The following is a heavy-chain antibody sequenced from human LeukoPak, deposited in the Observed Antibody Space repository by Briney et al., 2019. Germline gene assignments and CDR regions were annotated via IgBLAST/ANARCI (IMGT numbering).Heavy chain of an antibody. CDR3: ARGAALTNWFDP. Sequence: PGGSLRLSCAASGFTFSSYSMNWVRQAPGKGLEWVSSVSSSSSYIYYAGSVKGRFTISRDNAKNSLYLQMNSLRAEDTAVYYCARGAALTNWFDPWGQGTLVTVSS. CDR2: VSSSSSYI. V-gene: IGHV3-21*01. CDR1: GFTFSSYS. J-gene: IGHJ5*02. D-gene: IGHD6-13*01.